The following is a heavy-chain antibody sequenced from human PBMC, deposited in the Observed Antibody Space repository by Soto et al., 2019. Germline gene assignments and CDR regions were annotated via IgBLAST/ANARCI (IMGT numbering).Heavy chain of an antibody. CDR2: IYVTGAV. CDR1: GAALSSGNYY. V-gene: IGHV4-31*03. CDR3: ARLRIATNNYKWFDP. Sequence: LSLTCSVSGAALSSGNYYWSWIRQVPGKGLEWIGHIYVTGAVDYNPSLRDRITISQDTSERQFSLNLRLVTAADTAVYYCARLRIATNNYKWFDPWGQGTLVTVSS. D-gene: IGHD2-21*01. J-gene: IGHJ5*02.